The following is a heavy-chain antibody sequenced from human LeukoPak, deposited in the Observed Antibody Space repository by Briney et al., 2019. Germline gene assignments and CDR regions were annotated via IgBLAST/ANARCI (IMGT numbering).Heavy chain of an antibody. J-gene: IGHJ4*02. CDR1: GFIFSSYQ. CDR3: GRDPDHGAVDY. CDR2: ISSGGGTI. V-gene: IGHV3-48*03. Sequence: GGSLRLSCAASGFIFSSYQMNWVRQAPGKGLEWIAYISSGGGTIYYADSVKGRFTISRDNAKNSLYLQMNSLRVEDTAVYYCGRDPDHGAVDYWGQGTLVTVSS. D-gene: IGHD3-16*01.